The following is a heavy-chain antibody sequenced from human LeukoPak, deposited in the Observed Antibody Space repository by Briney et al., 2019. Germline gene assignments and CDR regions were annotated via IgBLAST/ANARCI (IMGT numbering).Heavy chain of an antibody. CDR2: ISSSGSTI. D-gene: IGHD2-21*01. Sequence: GSLRLSCAASGFTFSSYEMNWVRQAPGKGLEWVSYISSSGSTIYYADSVKGRFTISRDNSKNLLYLQMDNLRAEDTAIYYCARDVALAHYLDYWGQGTLVTVST. J-gene: IGHJ4*02. CDR1: GFTFSSYE. CDR3: ARDVALAHYLDY. V-gene: IGHV3-48*03.